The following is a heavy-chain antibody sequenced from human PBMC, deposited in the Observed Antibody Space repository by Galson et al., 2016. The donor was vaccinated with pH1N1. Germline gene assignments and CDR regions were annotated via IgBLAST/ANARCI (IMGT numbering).Heavy chain of an antibody. D-gene: IGHD6-13*01. CDR1: GGSMRSSDHY. CDR3: ARGVAAASRFDL. Sequence: ETLSLTCSVSGGSMRSSDHYWAWVRQPPGKGPEWIGSVFHRGTTYYDLSLKSRVTISVDTSNKRFSLKVTSVSAADAAVYYCARGVAAASRFDLWGQGSLVAVSS. J-gene: IGHJ5*02. CDR2: VFHRGTT. V-gene: IGHV4-39*02.